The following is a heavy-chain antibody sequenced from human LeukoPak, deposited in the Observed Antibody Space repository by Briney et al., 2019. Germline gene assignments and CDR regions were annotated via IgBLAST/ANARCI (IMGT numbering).Heavy chain of an antibody. CDR2: ISGSGGST. CDR1: GFTFSSYA. V-gene: IGHV3-23*01. Sequence: GESLKISCAASGFTFSSYAMSWVRQAPGKGLEWVSAISGSGGSTYYADSVKGRFTISRDNSKNTLYLQMNSLRAEDTAVYYCASHPDAFDIWGQGTMVTVSS. CDR3: ASHPDAFDI. J-gene: IGHJ3*02.